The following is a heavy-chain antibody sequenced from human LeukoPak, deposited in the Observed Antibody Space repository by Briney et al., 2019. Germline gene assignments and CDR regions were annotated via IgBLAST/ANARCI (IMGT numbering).Heavy chain of an antibody. V-gene: IGHV4-59*08. D-gene: IGHD6-19*01. CDR1: GGSISSYY. CDR3: ASRTVAGIYYYMDV. J-gene: IGHJ6*03. CDR2: IYYSGST. Sequence: PSETLSLTCTVSGGSISSYYWSWIRQPPGKGLEWIGYIYYSGSTNYNPSLKSRVTISVDTSKNQFSLKLSSVTAADTAVYYCASRTVAGIYYYMDVWGKGTTVTVSS.